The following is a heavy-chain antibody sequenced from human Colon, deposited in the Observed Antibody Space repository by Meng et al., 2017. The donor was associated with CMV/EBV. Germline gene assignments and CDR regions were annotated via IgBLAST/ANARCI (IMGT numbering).Heavy chain of an antibody. J-gene: IGHJ4*02. V-gene: IGHV4-39*07. CDR3: IRETTGSSSSY. D-gene: IGHD6-6*01. CDR1: GGSISSSSYY. CDR2: IFYTGTT. Sequence: QLQLQESGPRLVRPSATLFLTCTGSGGSISSSSYYWAWIRQPPGKGLEWIGSIFYTGTTYYKPSLKSRVTISVDTSKNQFSLKLSSVTAADTAVYYCIRETTGSSSSYWGQGTLVTVSS.